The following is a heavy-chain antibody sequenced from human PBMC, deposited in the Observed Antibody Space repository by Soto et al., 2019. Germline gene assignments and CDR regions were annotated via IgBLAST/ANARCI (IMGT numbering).Heavy chain of an antibody. Sequence: QVQLVQSGAEVKKPGASVKVSCKASGYTFTSYGISWVRQAPGQGLEWMGWISAYNGNTNYAQKLQGRVTMTTDTSTSTAYMELRSLRSDDTAVYYCAVERGYCSGGSCHSYFDYWGQGTLVTVFS. D-gene: IGHD2-15*01. J-gene: IGHJ4*02. V-gene: IGHV1-18*01. CDR3: AVERGYCSGGSCHSYFDY. CDR2: ISAYNGNT. CDR1: GYTFTSYG.